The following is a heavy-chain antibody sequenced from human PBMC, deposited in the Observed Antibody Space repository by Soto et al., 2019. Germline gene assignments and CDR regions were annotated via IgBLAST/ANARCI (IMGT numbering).Heavy chain of an antibody. V-gene: IGHV4-59*01. CDR3: ARGAYYDFWSGSTYGMDV. CDR1: GGSISSYY. CDR2: IYYSGST. D-gene: IGHD3-3*01. Sequence: SETLSLTCTVSGGSISSYYWSWIRQPPGKGLEWIGYIYYSGSTNYNPSLKSRVTISVDTSKNQFSLKLSSVTAADTAVYYCARGAYYDFWSGSTYGMDVWGQGTTVTVSS. J-gene: IGHJ6*02.